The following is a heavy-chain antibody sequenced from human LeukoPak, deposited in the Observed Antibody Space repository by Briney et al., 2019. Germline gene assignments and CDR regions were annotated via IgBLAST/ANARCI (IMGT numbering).Heavy chain of an antibody. CDR2: ISSSSSYI. V-gene: IGHV3-21*01. CDR3: ARAPLLWFGELLSFDY. CDR1: GFTFSSYS. J-gene: IGHJ4*02. Sequence: GGSLRLSCAASGFTFSSYSMNWVRQAPGKGLEWVSSISSSSSYIYYADSVKGRFTISRDNAKNSLYLQMNSLRAEDTAVYYCARAPLLWFGELLSFDYWGQGTLVTVSS. D-gene: IGHD3-10*01.